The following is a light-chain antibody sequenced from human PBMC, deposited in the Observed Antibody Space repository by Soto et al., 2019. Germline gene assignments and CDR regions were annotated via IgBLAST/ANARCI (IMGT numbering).Light chain of an antibody. J-gene: IGKJ2*01. Sequence: EIILTQSPASLAVSPGERATLSCRASQSVNNNLAWYQQKRGQAPRLLIYGASTRATGIPGRFRGSGSGTVFTLTVTSLQSEDFAVYFCQQYNNWPPDTFGHGTKLEIK. CDR2: GAS. CDR3: QQYNNWPPDT. V-gene: IGKV3-15*01. CDR1: QSVNNN.